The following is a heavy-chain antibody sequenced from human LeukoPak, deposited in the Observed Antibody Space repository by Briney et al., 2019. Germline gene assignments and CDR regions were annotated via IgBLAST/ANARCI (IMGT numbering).Heavy chain of an antibody. J-gene: IGHJ4*02. CDR1: GYTFTSYD. CDR2: MNPNSGNT. Sequence: ASVKVSCKASGYTFTSYDIKWVRQATGQGLEWMGWMNPNSGNTGYAQKFQGRVTMTRNTSISTAYMELSSLRSEDTAVYYCARLAQYYYDSSGYYLNDYWGQGTLVTVSS. D-gene: IGHD3-22*01. CDR3: ARLAQYYYDSSGYYLNDY. V-gene: IGHV1-8*01.